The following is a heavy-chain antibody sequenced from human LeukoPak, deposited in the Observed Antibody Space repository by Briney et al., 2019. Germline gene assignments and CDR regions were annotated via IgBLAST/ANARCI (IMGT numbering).Heavy chain of an antibody. D-gene: IGHD4-17*01. CDR1: GGSISSYN. J-gene: IGHJ4*02. CDR2: IYYSGST. CDR3: ARGNGEDDDY. Sequence: SETLSLTCTVSGGSISSYNWSWIRQPPGKGLEWIGYIYYSGSTNCNPSLKSRVTISVDTSKNQFSLKLSSVTAADTAVYYCARGNGEDDDYWGQGTLATVSS. V-gene: IGHV4-59*01.